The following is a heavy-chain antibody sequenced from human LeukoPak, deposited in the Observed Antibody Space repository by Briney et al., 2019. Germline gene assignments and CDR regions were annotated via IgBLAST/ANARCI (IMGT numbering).Heavy chain of an antibody. CDR3: ARDPGAGGGDYVWGSYRTPYYMDV. V-gene: IGHV1-69*06. CDR2: IIPIFGTA. J-gene: IGHJ6*03. D-gene: IGHD3-16*02. CDR1: GYTFTSYY. Sequence: SVKVSCKASGYTFTSYYMHWVRQAPGQGLEWVGGIIPIFGTANYAQKFQGRVTITADKSTSTAYMELSSLRSEDTAVYYCARDPGAGGGDYVWGSYRTPYYMDVWGKGTAVTVSS.